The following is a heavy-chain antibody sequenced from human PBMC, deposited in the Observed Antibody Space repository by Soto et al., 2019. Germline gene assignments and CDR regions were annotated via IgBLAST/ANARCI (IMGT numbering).Heavy chain of an antibody. Sequence: SETLSLTCAVYGGSFSGYYWSWIRQPPGKGLEWIGEINHSGSTNYNPSLKSRVTISVDTSKNQFSLKLSSVTAADTAVYYCARAHYGSGSYIDYWGQGTLVTVSS. D-gene: IGHD3-10*01. CDR3: ARAHYGSGSYIDY. CDR1: GGSFSGYY. CDR2: INHSGST. J-gene: IGHJ4*02. V-gene: IGHV4-34*01.